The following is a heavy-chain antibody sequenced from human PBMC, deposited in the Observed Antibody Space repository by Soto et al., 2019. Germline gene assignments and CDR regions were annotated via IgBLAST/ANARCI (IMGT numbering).Heavy chain of an antibody. CDR3: ARATTVTDY. CDR1: GFTFSDHY. V-gene: IGHV3-72*01. D-gene: IGHD4-17*01. CDR2: TRSKANSHTT. J-gene: IGHJ4*02. Sequence: GGSLRLSCAASGFTFSDHYMDWVRQAPGKGLEWVGRTRSKANSHTTEYAASVKGRFTISRDDSKNSLYLQMNSLKVEDTAVYYCARATTVTDYWGQGALVTVSS.